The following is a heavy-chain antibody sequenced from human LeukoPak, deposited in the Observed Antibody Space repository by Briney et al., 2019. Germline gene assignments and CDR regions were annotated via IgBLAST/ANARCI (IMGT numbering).Heavy chain of an antibody. CDR1: GFTFSNYG. D-gene: IGHD3-16*01. V-gene: IGHV3-23*01. J-gene: IGHJ4*02. CDR2: ISGSGGST. CDR3: AKDRDVWGSLLDY. Sequence: GSLRLSCAASGFTFSNYGMSWVRQAPGKGLEWVSAISGSGGSTYYADSVKGRFTISRDNSKNTLYLQMHSLRAEGTAVYYCAKDRDVWGSLLDYWGQGTLVTVS.